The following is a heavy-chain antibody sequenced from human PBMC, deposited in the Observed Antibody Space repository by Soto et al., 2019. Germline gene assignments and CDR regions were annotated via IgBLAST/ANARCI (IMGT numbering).Heavy chain of an antibody. D-gene: IGHD3-10*01. CDR3: AHTTHYPGPGDY. CDR1: GSSLSTSGVG. Sequence: QIILKESGPTLVKPTQTLTLTCTFSGSSLSTSGVGVGWIRQPPGKALEWLAFIYWDDDKRYSPSLRSRLTSXKXVSKNQVVLTMTNMDPVDTATYSCAHTTHYPGPGDYWGQGTLVTVSS. V-gene: IGHV2-5*02. CDR2: IYWDDDK. J-gene: IGHJ4*02.